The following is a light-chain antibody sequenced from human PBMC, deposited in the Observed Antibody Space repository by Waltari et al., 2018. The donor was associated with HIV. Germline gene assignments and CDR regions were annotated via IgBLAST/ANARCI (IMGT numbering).Light chain of an antibody. CDR3: FSTNSGGNQGL. J-gene: IGLJ2*01. CDR2: EGS. V-gene: IGLV3-10*01. Sequence: SHELTQPPSVSVSPGQAARITCSGDALPYRYVYWYQQKSGQAPVLVFHEGSRRPSGIPERISGSTTGTMATLTISGAQVEDEADYYCFSTNSGGNQGLFGGGTKLIVL. CDR1: ALPYRY.